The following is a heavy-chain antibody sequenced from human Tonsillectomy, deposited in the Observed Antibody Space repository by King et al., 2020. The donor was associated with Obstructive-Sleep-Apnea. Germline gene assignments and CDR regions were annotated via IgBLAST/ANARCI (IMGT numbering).Heavy chain of an antibody. CDR2: LSGTGGRT. Sequence: VQLVESGGGLVQPGGSLRLSCAASGFAFSTYAMNWVRQAPGKGLEYVSSLSGTGGRTYYADSVKGRFTISRDNSKNTLYLQMNSLRVEDTAVYYCANVAGAEEGVDIWGKGTMVTVSS. CDR1: GFAFSTYA. J-gene: IGHJ3*02. D-gene: IGHD2-8*01. CDR3: ANVAGAEEGVDI. V-gene: IGHV3-23*04.